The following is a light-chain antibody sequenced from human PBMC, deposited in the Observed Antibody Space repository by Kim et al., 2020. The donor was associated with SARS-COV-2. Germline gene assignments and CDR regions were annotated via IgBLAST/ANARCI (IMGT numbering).Light chain of an antibody. CDR1: KLVDKY. V-gene: IGLV3-1*01. J-gene: IGLJ1*01. CDR2: QDS. Sequence: VSRGQTASITCSGDKLVDKYACWYQQKPGQSPVLVIYQDSKRPSGIPERFSGSNSGNTATLTISGTQAMDEADYYCQAWDSSTYVFGTGTKVTVL. CDR3: QAWDSSTYV.